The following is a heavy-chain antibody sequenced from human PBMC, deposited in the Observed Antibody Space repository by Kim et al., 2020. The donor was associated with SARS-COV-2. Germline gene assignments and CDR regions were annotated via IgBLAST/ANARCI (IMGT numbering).Heavy chain of an antibody. D-gene: IGHD3-3*01. Sequence: ASVKVSCKVSGYSLSELSMHWVRQTPGKRLEWLGGYVDKERQIVYAQNFQGRVTMTGDTSTGTAYMELGSLTSEDTAIYYCATPFFDSYIIDVWGQGTTVTVSS. J-gene: IGHJ6*02. CDR1: GYSLSELS. CDR3: ATPFFDSYIIDV. V-gene: IGHV1-24*01. CDR2: YVDKERQI.